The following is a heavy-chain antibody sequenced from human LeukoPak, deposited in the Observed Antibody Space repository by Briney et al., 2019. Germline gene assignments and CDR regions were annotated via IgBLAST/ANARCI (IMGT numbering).Heavy chain of an antibody. CDR1: GGSINSNNYY. CDR3: ASNHPTALAGIGWFDP. D-gene: IGHD6-19*01. Sequence: SETLSLTCTVSGGSINSNNYYWGWLRHPPGEGLEWIGSFVFSGITCYNPSLKSRVTISLDTSNNRFSLKLTSVTAADTAVYFWASNHPTALAGIGWFDPWGQGTLVTVSS. V-gene: IGHV4-39*01. J-gene: IGHJ5*02. CDR2: FVFSGIT.